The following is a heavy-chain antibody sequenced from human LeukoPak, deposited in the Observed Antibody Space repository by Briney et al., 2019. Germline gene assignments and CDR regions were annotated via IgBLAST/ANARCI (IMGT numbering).Heavy chain of an antibody. V-gene: IGHV4-59*01. J-gene: IGHJ4*02. Sequence: SETLSLTCTVSGDSMNNYYWSWLRQPPGKGLEWIGYICYSGSTNYNPSLKSRVTISVDTSKNQFSLKLSSVTAADTAVYYCAREGYYDSSGYYPMTFDYWGQGTLVTVSS. CDR2: ICYSGST. D-gene: IGHD3-22*01. CDR1: GDSMNNYY. CDR3: AREGYYDSSGYYPMTFDY.